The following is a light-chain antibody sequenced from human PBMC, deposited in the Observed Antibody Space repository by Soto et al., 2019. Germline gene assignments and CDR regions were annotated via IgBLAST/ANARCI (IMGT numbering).Light chain of an antibody. V-gene: IGKV3-20*01. CDR2: GAS. CDR3: QQFGSAPEGT. Sequence: EVVLTQSPGTLSLSPGERATLSCRATQTLSRSWLAWYQHKAGQAPRLLVSGASRRATGIPDRFSGGGAGTDFTLTISRLEPEDFAVYYCQQFGSAPEGTFGQGTKVDI. CDR1: QTLSRSW. J-gene: IGKJ1*01.